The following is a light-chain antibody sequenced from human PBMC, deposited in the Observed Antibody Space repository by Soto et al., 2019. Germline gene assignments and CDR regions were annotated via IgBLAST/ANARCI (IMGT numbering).Light chain of an antibody. CDR1: QSVSSS. Sequence: EIVLTQSPATLSLSPGETATLSCRASQSVSSSLAWYQQKPGQTPRLLIYDASNRATGIPARFSGSGSGTDFTLTVNSLEPEDFAVYYCQQRSSWPLTFGGGTKVEIK. V-gene: IGKV3-11*01. J-gene: IGKJ4*01. CDR3: QQRSSWPLT. CDR2: DAS.